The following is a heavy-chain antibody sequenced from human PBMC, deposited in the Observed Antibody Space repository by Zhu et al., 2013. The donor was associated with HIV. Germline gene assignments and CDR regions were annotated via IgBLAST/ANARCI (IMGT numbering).Heavy chain of an antibody. CDR1: GYTFTGYF. CDR2: INPKSGGT. D-gene: IGHD6-19*01. J-gene: IGHJ3*01. CDR3: AREGLAGGWSVMSFD. V-gene: IGHV1-2*02. Sequence: QVQLVQSGAEVTKPGASVKVSCKASGYTFTGYFLHWVRQAPGQGPEWMGWINPKSGGTNYAQNSQGRVTMTRDTSISTAYMELSRLRSDDTAIYFCAREGLAGGWSVMSFD.